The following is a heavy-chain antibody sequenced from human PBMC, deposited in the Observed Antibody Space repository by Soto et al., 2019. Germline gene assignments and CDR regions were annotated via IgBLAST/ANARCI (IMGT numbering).Heavy chain of an antibody. V-gene: IGHV3-33*01. CDR3: ARDVAATGAARWLDP. D-gene: IGHD6-13*01. Sequence: QVQVVESGGGVVQPGGSLRLSCEASGFPFGSHGMNWVRQAPGKGLEWVAFIWYDGSHKDYAASVRGRFTISKDDSKNTLYLEMDNLRGEDTAIYYCARDVAATGAARWLDPWGQGTLVSVSS. J-gene: IGHJ5*02. CDR1: GFPFGSHG. CDR2: IWYDGSHK.